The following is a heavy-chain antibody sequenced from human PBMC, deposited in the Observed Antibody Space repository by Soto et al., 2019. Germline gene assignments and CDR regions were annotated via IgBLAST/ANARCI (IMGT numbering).Heavy chain of an antibody. V-gene: IGHV3-73*01. J-gene: IGHJ6*02. D-gene: IGHD3-3*01. CDR3: TTRGPRVTIFGVVIHYYGMDV. CDR2: IRSKPNTYAT. Sequence: GGSLRLSCAASGFTFSGSAMHWVRQASGKGLEWVGRIRSKPNTYATGYAASVKGRFTISRDDSKNTVYLQMNSLKTEDTAVYYCTTRGPRVTIFGVVIHYYGMDVWGQGTTVTVSS. CDR1: GFTFSGSA.